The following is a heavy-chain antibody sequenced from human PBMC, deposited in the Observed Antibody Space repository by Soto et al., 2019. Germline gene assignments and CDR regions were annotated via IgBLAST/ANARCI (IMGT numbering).Heavy chain of an antibody. CDR2: IIPIFGTA. V-gene: IGHV1-69*13. CDR1: GGTFSSYA. J-gene: IGHJ6*02. CDR3: ARAGSSSWTQDYYYYYGMDV. Sequence: ASVKVSCKASGGTFSSYAISWVRQAPGQGLEWMGGIIPIFGTANYAQKFQGRVTITADESTSTAYMELSSLRSEDTAVYYCARAGSSSWTQDYYYYYGMDVWGQGTTVTVSS. D-gene: IGHD6-13*01.